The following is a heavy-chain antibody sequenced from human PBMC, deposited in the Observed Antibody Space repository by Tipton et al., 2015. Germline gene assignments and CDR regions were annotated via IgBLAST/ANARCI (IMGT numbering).Heavy chain of an antibody. D-gene: IGHD4-23*01. CDR3: ARDNGGNSYFDR. CDR2: IWYDGSNK. J-gene: IGHJ4*02. V-gene: IGHV3-33*08. CDR1: GFTFSSYG. Sequence: SLRLSCAASGFTFSSYGMHWVRQAPGKGLEWVALIWYDGSNKFYADSVKGRFTISRDNSKNTLYVQMNSLRAEDTAVYYCARDNGGNSYFDRWGQGTLVTVSS.